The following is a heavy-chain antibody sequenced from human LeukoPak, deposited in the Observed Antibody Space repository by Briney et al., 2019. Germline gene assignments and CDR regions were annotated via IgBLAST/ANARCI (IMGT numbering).Heavy chain of an antibody. CDR1: GGSISSYY. CDR2: IYYSGST. CDR3: ASIEMVREYNWFDP. V-gene: IGHV4-59*08. D-gene: IGHD3-10*01. Sequence: SETLSLTCTVSGGSISSYYWSWIRQPPGKGLEWIGYIYYSGSTNYNPPLKSRVTISVDTSKNQFSLKLSSVTAADTAVYYCASIEMVREYNWFDPWGQGTLVTVSS. J-gene: IGHJ5*02.